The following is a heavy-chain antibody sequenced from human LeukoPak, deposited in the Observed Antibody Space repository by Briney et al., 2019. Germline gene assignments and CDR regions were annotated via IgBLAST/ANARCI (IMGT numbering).Heavy chain of an antibody. CDR2: MNPNSGNT. Sequence: ASVKVSCKASGYTFTGYYMHWVRQATGQGLEWMGWMNPNSGNTGYAQKFQGRVTMTRNTSISTAYMELSSLRSEDTAVYYCARGRGRGNIQDYWGQGTLVTVSS. CDR1: GYTFTGYY. CDR3: ARGRGRGNIQDY. J-gene: IGHJ4*02. V-gene: IGHV1-8*02. D-gene: IGHD2/OR15-2a*01.